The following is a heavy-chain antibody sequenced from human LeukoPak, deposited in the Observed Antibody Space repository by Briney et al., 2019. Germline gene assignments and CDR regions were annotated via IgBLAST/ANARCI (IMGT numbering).Heavy chain of an antibody. J-gene: IGHJ3*02. CDR3: AKSNGYGLVDI. D-gene: IGHD3-10*01. CDR1: GGSISSYY. V-gene: IGHV4-59*10. CDR2: IYTSGST. Sequence: SETLSLTCAVYGGSISSYYWSWIRQPAGKGLEWIGRIYTSGSTNYNPSLKSRVTMSVDTSKNQFSLNLNSVTAADTAVYYCAKSNGYGLVDIWGQGTMVTVSS.